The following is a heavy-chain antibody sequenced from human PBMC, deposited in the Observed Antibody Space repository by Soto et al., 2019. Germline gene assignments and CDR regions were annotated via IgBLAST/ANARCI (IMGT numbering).Heavy chain of an antibody. CDR1: GGTFSSYA. V-gene: IGHV1-69*01. Sequence: QVQLVQSGAEVKKPGSSVKVSCKASGGTFSSYAISWVRQAPGQGLEWMGGIIPIFGTANYAQQFQGRVTITAEESTSTAYMELSSLRSEDTAVYYCACLRSPHYYYYHCMDVWAQGTTVTVSS. CDR3: ACLRSPHYYYYHCMDV. J-gene: IGHJ6*02. CDR2: IIPIFGTA.